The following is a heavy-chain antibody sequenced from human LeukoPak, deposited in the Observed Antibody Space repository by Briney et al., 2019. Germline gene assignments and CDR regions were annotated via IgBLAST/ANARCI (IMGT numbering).Heavy chain of an antibody. V-gene: IGHV3-21*01. CDR2: ISSSSSYI. CDR1: GFTFSSYS. D-gene: IGHD3-3*01. J-gene: IGHJ4*02. CDR3: AREKTGDFWSGYSFDY. Sequence: GGSLRLSCAASGFTFSSYSMNWVRQAPGKGLEWVSSISSSSSYIYYADSVKGRFTISRDNAKNSLYLQMNSLRAEDTAVYYCAREKTGDFWSGYSFDYWGQGTLVTVSS.